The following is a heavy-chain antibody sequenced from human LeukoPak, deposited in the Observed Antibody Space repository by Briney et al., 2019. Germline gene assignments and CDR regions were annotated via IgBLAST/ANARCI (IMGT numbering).Heavy chain of an antibody. Sequence: PGGSLRLSCAASGFTFSGSAMRWVRQASGKGLEWVGRIRSKANSYATAYAASVKGRFTISRDDSKNTAYLQMNSLKTEDTAVYYYTCHFWSGYYIDYWGQGTLATVSS. CDR2: IRSKANSYAT. CDR1: GFTFSGSA. V-gene: IGHV3-73*01. J-gene: IGHJ4*02. CDR3: TCHFWSGYYIDY. D-gene: IGHD3-3*01.